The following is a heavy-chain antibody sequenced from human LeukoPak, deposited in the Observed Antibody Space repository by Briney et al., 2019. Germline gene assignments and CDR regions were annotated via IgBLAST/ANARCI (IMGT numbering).Heavy chain of an antibody. CDR3: ARPYGGYVDYYFDY. CDR2: ISYDGSNK. D-gene: IGHD5-12*01. Sequence: GGSLRLSCAASGFTFSSYAMDWVRQAPGKGLEWVAVISYDGSNKYYADSVKGRFTISRDNSKNTLYLQMNSLRTEDTAVYYCARPYGGYVDYYFDYWGQGTLVTVS. V-gene: IGHV3-30-3*01. CDR1: GFTFSSYA. J-gene: IGHJ4*02.